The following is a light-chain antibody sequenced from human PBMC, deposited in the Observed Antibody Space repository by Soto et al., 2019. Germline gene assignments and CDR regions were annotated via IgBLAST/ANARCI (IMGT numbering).Light chain of an antibody. Sequence: QSVLTQPASVPGSPGQSITISCSGTSIDVGGTNHVSWYLQHPGEAPKLIMYDVSNQPSGVSDRFVGSKADNTATLTVSGLQAEDEADYYCCSYTSFRTYVFGTVTKHTVL. CDR1: SIDVGGTNH. J-gene: IGLJ1*01. CDR3: CSYTSFRTYV. CDR2: DVS. V-gene: IGLV2-14*03.